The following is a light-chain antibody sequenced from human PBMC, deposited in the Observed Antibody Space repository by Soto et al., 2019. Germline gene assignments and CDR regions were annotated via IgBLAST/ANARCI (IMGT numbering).Light chain of an antibody. CDR3: QQSSSALFT. CDR2: GAS. V-gene: IGKV1-39*01. Sequence: DIQMTQSPSSLSASVGDRVTITCRASQSISSFLNWYQQKPGKAPNLLIYGASNLQSGVPSRFSGSGSGTDFTLTISSLQSEDFATYYWQQSSSALFTFGPGTKVDLK. J-gene: IGKJ3*01. CDR1: QSISSF.